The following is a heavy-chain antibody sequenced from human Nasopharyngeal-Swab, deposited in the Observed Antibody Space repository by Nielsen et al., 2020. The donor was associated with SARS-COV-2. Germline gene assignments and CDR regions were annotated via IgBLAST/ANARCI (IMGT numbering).Heavy chain of an antibody. CDR2: IYYSGST. CDR1: GGSISSSSYY. CDR3: ARGMAGTTILLGYYYYGMDV. V-gene: IGHV4-39*07. Sequence: SETLSLTCTVSGGSISSSSYYWGWISQPPGKGLVWIGSIYYSGSTYYNPSLKSRVTISVDTSKNQFSLKLSSVTAADTAVYYWARGMAGTTILLGYYYYGMDVWGQGTTVTVSS. J-gene: IGHJ6*02. D-gene: IGHD1-7*01.